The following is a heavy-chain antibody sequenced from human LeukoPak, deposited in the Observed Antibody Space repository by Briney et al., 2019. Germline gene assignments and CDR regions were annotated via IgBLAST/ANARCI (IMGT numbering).Heavy chain of an antibody. CDR3: ATSGYMRGYFDY. CDR1: GFTFSSYE. J-gene: IGHJ4*02. D-gene: IGHD3-22*01. V-gene: IGHV3-48*03. CDR2: ISSSGSTI. Sequence: GGSLRLPCAASGFTFSSYEMNWVRQAPGKGLEWVSYISSSGSTIYYADSVKGRFTISRDNAKNSLYLQMNSLRAEDTAVYYCATSGYMRGYFDYWGQGTLVTVSS.